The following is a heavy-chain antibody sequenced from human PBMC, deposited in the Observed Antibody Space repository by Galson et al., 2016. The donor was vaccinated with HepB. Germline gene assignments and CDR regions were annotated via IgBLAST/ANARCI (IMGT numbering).Heavy chain of an antibody. CDR2: SGSGGPT. D-gene: IGHD3-9*01. CDR3: AKSVLEYDILTGYYRRGADY. CDR1: GSTFSSYA. J-gene: IGHJ4*02. V-gene: IGHV3-23*01. Sequence: SLRLSCAASGSTFSSYAMSWVRQAPGKGLEWVSSSGSGGPTYYADSVKGRFTISRDNSKNTLFLQMHSLRADDTAVYYCAKSVLEYDILTGYYRRGADYWGQGTLVTASS.